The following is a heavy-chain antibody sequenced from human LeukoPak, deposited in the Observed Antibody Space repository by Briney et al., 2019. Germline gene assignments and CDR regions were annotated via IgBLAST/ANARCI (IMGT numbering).Heavy chain of an antibody. CDR3: AKDLERHIVVVTASAVDY. J-gene: IGHJ4*02. CDR2: ISGNGGTI. V-gene: IGHV3-64*01. Sequence: GGSLRLSCAASGFTVSSNYMSWVRQAPGKGLEYVSAISGNGGTIYYANSVKGRFTISRDNSKNTLYLQMGSLRAEDMAVYYCAKDLERHIVVVTASAVDYWGQGTLVTVSS. D-gene: IGHD2-21*02. CDR1: GFTVSSNY.